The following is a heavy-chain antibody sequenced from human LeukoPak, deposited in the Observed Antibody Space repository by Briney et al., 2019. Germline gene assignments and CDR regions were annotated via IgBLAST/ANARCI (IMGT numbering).Heavy chain of an antibody. J-gene: IGHJ4*02. D-gene: IGHD2-2*01. Sequence: GGSLRLSCAASGFTLSTFWMHWLRQAQGKGLVWVSRINPDGSTTTYADYVEGRFTISRDNAKNTLYLQMSSLRAEDTAVYYCARVGVGMYHFDHWGQGTLVTVSS. CDR2: INPDGSTT. CDR3: ARVGVGMYHFDH. V-gene: IGHV3-74*01. CDR1: GFTLSTFW.